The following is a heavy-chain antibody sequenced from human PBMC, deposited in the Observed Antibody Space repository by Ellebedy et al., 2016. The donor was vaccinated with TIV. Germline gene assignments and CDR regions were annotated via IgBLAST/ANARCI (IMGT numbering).Heavy chain of an antibody. D-gene: IGHD6-13*01. CDR2: IYYSGST. V-gene: IGHV4-61*01. Sequence: SETLSLTCTVSGGSVSSGSYYWSWIRQPPGKGLEWIGYIYYSGSTNYNPSLKSRVTISVDTSKNQFSLKLSSVTAADTAVYYCARAKIAAAGTGYGMDVWGQGTTVTVSS. CDR3: ARAKIAAAGTGYGMDV. J-gene: IGHJ6*02. CDR1: GGSVSSGSYY.